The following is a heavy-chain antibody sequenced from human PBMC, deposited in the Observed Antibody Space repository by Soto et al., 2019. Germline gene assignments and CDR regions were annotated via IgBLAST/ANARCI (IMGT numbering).Heavy chain of an antibody. CDR2: IWNDGSNK. CDR3: ARVDHYESSGYYYYYRMDV. D-gene: IGHD3-22*01. V-gene: IGHV3-33*01. J-gene: IGHJ6*02. Sequence: QVQLVESGGGVVQPGRSLRLCCAASGFTFRNYVMHWVRQAPGKGLEWVAVIWNDGSNKYYADSVKGRFTISRDNSRNTLYLQMSSLRAEDTAVYYCARVDHYESSGYYYYYRMDVWGQGTTVTVSS. CDR1: GFTFRNYV.